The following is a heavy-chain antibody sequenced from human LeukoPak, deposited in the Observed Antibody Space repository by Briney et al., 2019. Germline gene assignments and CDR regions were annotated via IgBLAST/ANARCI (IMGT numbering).Heavy chain of an antibody. J-gene: IGHJ4*02. CDR2: IYTSGST. Sequence: PSETLSLTCTASGGSISSYYWSWIRQPAGKGLEWIGRIYTSGSTNYNPSLKSRVTMSVDTSKNQFSLKLSSVTAADTAVYYCAGSGYLEGFDYWGQGTLVTVSS. V-gene: IGHV4-4*07. CDR3: AGSGYLEGFDY. D-gene: IGHD5-18*01. CDR1: GGSISSYY.